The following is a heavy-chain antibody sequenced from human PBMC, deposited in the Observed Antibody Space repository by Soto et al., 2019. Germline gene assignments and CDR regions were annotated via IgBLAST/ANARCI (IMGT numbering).Heavy chain of an antibody. D-gene: IGHD3-10*01. V-gene: IGHV4-30-4*01. CDR3: ASRKSYYASGTDH. J-gene: IGHJ4*02. CDR1: GDSINSADYY. Sequence: PSETLSLTCTVSGDSINSADYYWNWIRQTPGKGLEWIGHIYYSGAIDYNPSLKSRVTISLDTSENQFSLRLSSVTAADTAIYYCASRKSYYASGTDHWGPGTLVTVSS. CDR2: IYYSGAI.